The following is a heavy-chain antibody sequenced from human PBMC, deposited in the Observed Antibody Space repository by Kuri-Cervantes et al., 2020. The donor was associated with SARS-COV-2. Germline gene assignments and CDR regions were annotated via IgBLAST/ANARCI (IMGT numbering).Heavy chain of an antibody. D-gene: IGHD3-9*01. Sequence: ASVKVSCKASGYTFTSYGISWVRQAPGQGLEWMGWISAYNGNTNYAQKLQGRVTMTRDTSTSTVYMELSSPRSEDTAVYYCAREDGRGYFDWLSATSYYYYDMDVWGKGTTVTVSS. V-gene: IGHV1-18*01. CDR1: GYTFTSYG. CDR3: AREDGRGYFDWLSATSYYYYDMDV. J-gene: IGHJ6*03. CDR2: ISAYNGNT.